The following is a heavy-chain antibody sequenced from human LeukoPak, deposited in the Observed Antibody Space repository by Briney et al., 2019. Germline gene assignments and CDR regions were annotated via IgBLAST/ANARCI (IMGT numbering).Heavy chain of an antibody. V-gene: IGHV3-48*01. CDR1: GFTFSSYS. J-gene: IGHJ4*02. CDR3: AKGLSVTSTGIDY. Sequence: GGSLRLSCAASGFTFSSYSMNWVSQAPGKGLEWVSYISSSSSTIYYADSVKGRFTISRDNAKNSLYLQMHSLRAEDTAVYYCAKGLSVTSTGIDYWGQGTRVTVSS. CDR2: ISSSSSTI. D-gene: IGHD4-17*01.